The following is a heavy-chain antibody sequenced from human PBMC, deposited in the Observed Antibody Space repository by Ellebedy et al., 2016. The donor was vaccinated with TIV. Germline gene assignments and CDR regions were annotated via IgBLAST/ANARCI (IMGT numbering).Heavy chain of an antibody. V-gene: IGHV3-30-3*01. CDR1: GFTFSSYA. CDR2: ISYDGSNK. CDR3: ARDRKVRGVIMYYYYYGMDV. Sequence: PGGSLRLSCAASGFTFSSYAMHWVRQAPGKGLEWVAVISYDGSNKYYADSVKGRFTISRDNSKNTLYLQMNSLRAEDTAVYYCARDRKVRGVIMYYYYYGMDVWGQGTTVTVSS. D-gene: IGHD3-10*01. J-gene: IGHJ6*02.